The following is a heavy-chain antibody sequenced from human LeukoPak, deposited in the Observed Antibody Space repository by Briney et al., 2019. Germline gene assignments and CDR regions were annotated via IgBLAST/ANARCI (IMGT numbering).Heavy chain of an antibody. CDR3: ARIKRHYDFWSGYSRGAFDI. D-gene: IGHD3-3*01. CDR1: GGSISSHD. CDR2: SYYSGST. Sequence: PSETLSLTCTVSGGSISSHDWSWIRQPPGKGLEWIGYSYYSGSTNYNPSLKSRVTISVDTSKNQFSLKLSSVTAAATAVYYCARIKRHYDFWSGYSRGAFDIWGQGTMVTVSS. V-gene: IGHV4-59*11. J-gene: IGHJ3*02.